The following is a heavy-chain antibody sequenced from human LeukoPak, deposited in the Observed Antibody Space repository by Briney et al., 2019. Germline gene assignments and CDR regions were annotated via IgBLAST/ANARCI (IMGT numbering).Heavy chain of an antibody. CDR2: INPNSGGT. D-gene: IGHD3-10*01. CDR1: GYTFTGYY. CDR3: ARPSAGSYLNTFDY. V-gene: IGHV1-2*02. Sequence: ASVKVSCKASGYTFTGYYMHWVRQAPGQGVEWMGWINPNSGGTNYAQKFQGRVTMTRDTSISTAYMELSRLRSDDTAVYYCARPSAGSYLNTFDYWGQGTLVTVSS. J-gene: IGHJ4*02.